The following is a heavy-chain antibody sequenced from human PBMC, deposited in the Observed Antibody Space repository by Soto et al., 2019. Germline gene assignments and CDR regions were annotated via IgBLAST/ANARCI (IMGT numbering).Heavy chain of an antibody. CDR1: GGSISSYY. CDR2: IYYSGST. Sequence: SETLSLTCTVSGGSISSYYWSWIRQPPGKGLEWIGYIYYSGSTNYNPSLKSRVTISVDTSKNQFSLKLSSVTAADTAVYYCAREEATDYYFDYWVQGTRVTVSS. D-gene: IGHD5-12*01. CDR3: AREEATDYYFDY. V-gene: IGHV4-59*01. J-gene: IGHJ4*02.